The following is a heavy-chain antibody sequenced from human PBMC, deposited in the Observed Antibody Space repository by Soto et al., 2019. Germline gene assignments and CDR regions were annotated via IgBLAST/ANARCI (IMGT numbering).Heavy chain of an antibody. CDR2: IYYSGST. J-gene: IGHJ5*02. CDR1: GGSISSYY. Sequence: QVQLQESGPGLVKPSETLSLTCTVSGGSISSYYWSWILQPPGKGLEWIGYIYYSGSTDYNPSLKSRVTISVDTAKNQFSLKLSSVTAADTAVYYCARDLGGPVGSGYHNWFDPWGQGTLVTVSS. CDR3: ARDLGGPVGSGYHNWFDP. D-gene: IGHD3-3*01. V-gene: IGHV4-59*01.